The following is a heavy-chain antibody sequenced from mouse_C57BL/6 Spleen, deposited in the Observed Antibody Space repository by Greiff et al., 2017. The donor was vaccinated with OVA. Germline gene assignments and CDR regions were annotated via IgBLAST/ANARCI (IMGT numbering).Heavy chain of an antibody. CDR2: ISSGGDYI. CDR1: GFSFSSYA. CDR3: AAQGTGYERDD. V-gene: IGHV5S21*01. J-gene: IGHJ4*01. Sequence: EVKLMEPGAGFVKPGGSLKLSCAASGFSFSSYAISWVRQTPEQRLEWVAYISSGGDYIYYAATVKGRFTISRDNARNTLYLQMSSLKSEDTAMYGCAAQGTGYERDDWGQGTSVTVSS. D-gene: IGHD3-2*02.